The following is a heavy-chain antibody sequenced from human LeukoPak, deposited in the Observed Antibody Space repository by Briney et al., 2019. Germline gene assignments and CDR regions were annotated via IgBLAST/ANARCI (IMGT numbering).Heavy chain of an antibody. CDR2: FDPEDGET. J-gene: IGHJ4*02. CDR1: GYTLTELS. V-gene: IGHV1-24*01. CDR3: VTPLSTGEFVDY. D-gene: IGHD3-10*01. Sequence: ASVKVSCKVSGYTLTELSMHWVRQAPGKGLEWMGGFDPEDGETIYAQKFQGRVTMTEDTSTDTAYMELSSLRSEGTAVYYCVTPLSTGEFVDYWGQGTLVTVSS.